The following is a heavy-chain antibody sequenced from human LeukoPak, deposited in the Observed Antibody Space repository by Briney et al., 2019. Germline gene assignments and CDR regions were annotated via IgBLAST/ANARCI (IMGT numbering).Heavy chain of an antibody. CDR1: GGSISSSSYY. D-gene: IGHD3-3*01. Sequence: SETLSLTCTVSGGSISSSSYYWGWIRQPPGKGLEWIGSIYYSGSTYYNPSLKSRVTISVDTSKNQFSLKLSSVTAADTAVYYCASTIFGVVTNVDYWGQGTLVTVSS. J-gene: IGHJ4*02. CDR3: ASTIFGVVTNVDY. V-gene: IGHV4-39*07. CDR2: IYYSGST.